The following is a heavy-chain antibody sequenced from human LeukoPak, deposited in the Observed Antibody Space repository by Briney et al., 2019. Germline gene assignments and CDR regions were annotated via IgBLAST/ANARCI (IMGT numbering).Heavy chain of an antibody. J-gene: IGHJ4*02. CDR3: AKGVEYSSSPLDY. CDR2: ISGSGGGT. CDR1: GFTFSSYA. D-gene: IGHD6-6*01. Sequence: GGSPRLSCAASGFTFSSYAMSWVRQAPGKGLEWVSVISGSGGGTYYADSVKGRFTISRDNSKNTLYLQMNSLRAEDTALYYCAKGVEYSSSPLDYWGQGTLVTVSS. V-gene: IGHV3-23*01.